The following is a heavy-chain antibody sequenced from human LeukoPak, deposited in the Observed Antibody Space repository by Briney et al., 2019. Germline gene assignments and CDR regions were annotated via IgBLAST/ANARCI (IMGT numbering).Heavy chain of an antibody. Sequence: HSETLPTTCTVCGGSIISSYWSWIRQPLGKGLEWIGYIYYSGSTNYNHSLKSRVTTAVDTSKNHFSLKLSSVTAADTAVYYCARQYIISSGNWFVPWGQRPLVTVSS. J-gene: IGHJ5*02. V-gene: IGHV4-59*08. CDR3: ARQYIISSGNWFVP. CDR2: IYYSGST. D-gene: IGHD6-6*01. CDR1: GGSIISSY.